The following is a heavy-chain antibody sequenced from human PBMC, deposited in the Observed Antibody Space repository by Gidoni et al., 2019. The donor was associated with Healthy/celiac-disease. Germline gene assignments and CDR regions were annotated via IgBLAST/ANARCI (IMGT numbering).Heavy chain of an antibody. CDR2: ISGSGGST. D-gene: IGHD1-26*01. CDR1: GFTFSSYA. Sequence: EVQLLESGGGLVQPGGSLRLSCAASGFTFSSYAMSWVRQAPGKGLAWVSAISGSGGSTYYADSVKGRFTISRDNSKNTLYLQMNSLRAEDTAVYYCAKGGGSYYLFDYWGQGTLVTVSS. J-gene: IGHJ4*02. CDR3: AKGGGSYYLFDY. V-gene: IGHV3-23*01.